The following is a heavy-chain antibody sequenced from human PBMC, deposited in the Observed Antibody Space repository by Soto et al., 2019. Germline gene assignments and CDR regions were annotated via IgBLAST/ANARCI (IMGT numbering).Heavy chain of an antibody. J-gene: IGHJ5*02. CDR3: ARGYRTYYDFWGNWFDP. D-gene: IGHD3-3*01. Sequence: SETLSLTCTVSGGSISSGGYYWSWIRQHPGKGLEWIGYIYYSGSTYYNPSLKSRVTISVDTSKNQFSLKLSSVTAADTAVYYCARGYRTYYDFWGNWFDPWGQGTLVTVSS. CDR1: GGSISSGGYY. CDR2: IYYSGST. V-gene: IGHV4-31*03.